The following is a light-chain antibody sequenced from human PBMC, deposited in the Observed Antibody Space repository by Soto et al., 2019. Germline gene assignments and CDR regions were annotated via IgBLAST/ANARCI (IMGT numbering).Light chain of an antibody. V-gene: IGKV1-39*01. J-gene: IGKJ1*01. Sequence: IPMTQFPSSLSASAGDRVTITCRASQGISTYLNWYQQKPGKAPKVLIYEASSLQSGVPSRFSGSGSGTDFTLTITSLQPEDFATYYCQQSYNTPRTFGQGTKVDIK. CDR1: QGISTY. CDR3: QQSYNTPRT. CDR2: EAS.